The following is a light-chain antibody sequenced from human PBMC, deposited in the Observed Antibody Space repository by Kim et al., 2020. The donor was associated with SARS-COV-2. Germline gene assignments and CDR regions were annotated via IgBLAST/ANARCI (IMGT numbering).Light chain of an antibody. CDR2: GND. CDR3: QSYDRSLSLYV. V-gene: IGLV1-40*03. Sequence: QRVTISCTGSSSNIGTGYDVHWYKQLPGTAPKLLIAGNDNRPSGVPDRFSDSKSGASASLTITGLPAEDEADYYCQSYDRSLSLYVFGTGTKVTVL. J-gene: IGLJ1*01. CDR1: SSNIGTGYD.